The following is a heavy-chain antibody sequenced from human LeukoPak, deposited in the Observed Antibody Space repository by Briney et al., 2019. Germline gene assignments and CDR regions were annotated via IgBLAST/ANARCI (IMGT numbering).Heavy chain of an antibody. V-gene: IGHV4-34*01. D-gene: IGHD2-8*02. CDR2: INHSGST. CDR3: ARGYCTGGVCYRRYYYYYMDV. CDR1: GGSFSGYY. Sequence: PSESLSLTCAVYGGSFSGYYWSWIRQPPGKGLEWIGEINHSGSTNYNPSLKSRVTILVDTSKNQLSLKLSSVSAADTAVYYCARGYCTGGVCYRRYYYYYMDVWGKGTTVTVSS. J-gene: IGHJ6*03.